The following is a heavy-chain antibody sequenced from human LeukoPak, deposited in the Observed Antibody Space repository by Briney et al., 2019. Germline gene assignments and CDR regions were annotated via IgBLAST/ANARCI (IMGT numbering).Heavy chain of an antibody. J-gene: IGHJ3*02. CDR3: ARQGYDILTGYIDAFDI. V-gene: IGHV4-39*01. Sequence: PSETLSLTCTVSGGSISSRNYYWGWIRQPPGKGLEWIGSIYYSGSTYYNPSLKSRVSISVDTSKNQFSLKLSSVTAADTAIYYCARQGYDILTGYIDAFDIWGQGTMVTVSS. CDR1: GGSISSRNYY. D-gene: IGHD3-9*01. CDR2: IYYSGST.